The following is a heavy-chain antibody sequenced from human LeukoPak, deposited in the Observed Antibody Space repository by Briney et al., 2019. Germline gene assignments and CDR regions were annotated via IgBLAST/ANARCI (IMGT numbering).Heavy chain of an antibody. J-gene: IGHJ4*02. CDR2: IKQDGSEE. CDR1: GFTFSSYW. CDR3: ARGVATSY. D-gene: IGHD5-12*01. Sequence: GGSLRLSCAASGFTFSSYWMSWVRQAPGKGLEWVANIKQDGSEEYYVDSVKGRFTISRDNAKNSLYLQMNSLRAEDTAMYCCARGVATSYWGQGSLVTVSS. V-gene: IGHV3-7*03.